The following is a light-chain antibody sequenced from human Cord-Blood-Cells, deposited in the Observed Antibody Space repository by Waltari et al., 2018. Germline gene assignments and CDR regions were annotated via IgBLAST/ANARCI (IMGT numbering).Light chain of an antibody. CDR1: SSEVGGYNY. Sequence: HSALTQPASVSGSPGQSISISYTGTSSEVGGYNYVSPYQHHPGKAPKPMIYEVSQRPPGFLFRFSGSKSGNPASLTIPRLHAEDEADYSGSSYTCSSTWVFGRGTKLTVL. CDR2: EVS. J-gene: IGLJ3*02. V-gene: IGLV2-14*01. CDR3: SSYTCSSTWV.